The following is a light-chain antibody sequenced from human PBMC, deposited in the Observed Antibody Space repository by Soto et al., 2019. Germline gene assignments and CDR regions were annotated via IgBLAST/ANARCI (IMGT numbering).Light chain of an antibody. CDR2: EVS. V-gene: IGLV2-8*01. J-gene: IGLJ1*01. CDR3: SSHGGSNNFYV. Sequence: QSALTQPPSASGSPGQSVTISCTGTSSDVGAYNYVSWYQQHPGKAPKLMIYEVSKRPSGVPDRFSASKSGNTASLTVSGLQAEDEADYYCSSHGGSNNFYVFGTGTKVTVL. CDR1: SSDVGAYNY.